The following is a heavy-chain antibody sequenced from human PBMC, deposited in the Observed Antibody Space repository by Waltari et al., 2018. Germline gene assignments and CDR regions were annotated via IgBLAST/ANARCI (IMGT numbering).Heavy chain of an antibody. CDR2: IRNDGGEI. D-gene: IGHD3-3*01. Sequence: QLVESGGGLVQPGGSLRLSCATSGFSFRSIWMSWVRQAPGKGPQWVANIRNDGGEIHYADAVKGRFTISRDNAKVSLYLQMDSLRGDDTAVYHCALGWSLERWGRGTLVTVSS. CDR3: ALGWSLER. V-gene: IGHV3-7*01. J-gene: IGHJ4*02. CDR1: GFSFRSIW.